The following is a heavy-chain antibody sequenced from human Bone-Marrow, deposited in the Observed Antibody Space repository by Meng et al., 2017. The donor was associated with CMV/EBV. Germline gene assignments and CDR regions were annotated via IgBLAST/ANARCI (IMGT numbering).Heavy chain of an antibody. J-gene: IGHJ6*02. CDR2: ISSSSSDI. V-gene: IGHV3-21*01. CDR1: GFTISSYS. D-gene: IGHD2-2*01. Sequence: GGSLRLSCAASGFTISSYSMNWVRQAPGQGLEWVSSISSSSSDIYYADSVKSRFTISRDNSKNTLYLQMNSLRAEDTAVYYCAKDRDRGCSSTSCPPYGMDVWGQGTTVTVSS. CDR3: AKDRDRGCSSTSCPPYGMDV.